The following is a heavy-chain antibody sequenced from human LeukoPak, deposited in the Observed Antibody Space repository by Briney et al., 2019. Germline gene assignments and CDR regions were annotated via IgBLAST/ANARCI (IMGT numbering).Heavy chain of an antibody. J-gene: IGHJ3*02. CDR2: MNPNSGNT. D-gene: IGHD3/OR15-3a*01. V-gene: IGHV1-8*03. CDR3: ARGPRTDYAFDI. Sequence: GASVKVSCKASGYTFTSNDINWVRQATGQGLEWMGWMNPNSGNTGYAQKFQGRVTITRNTSISTAYMELSSLRSEDTAVYYCARGPRTDYAFDIWGQGTMVTVSS. CDR1: GYTFTSND.